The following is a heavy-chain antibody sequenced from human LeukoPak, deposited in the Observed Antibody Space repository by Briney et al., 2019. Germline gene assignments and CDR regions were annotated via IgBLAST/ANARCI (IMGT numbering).Heavy chain of an antibody. D-gene: IGHD3-9*01. Sequence: GGSLRLSCIVSGFTVSSNYMSWVRQAPGKGLEWVSIIDSGGSTYYSDSVKDRFTISRDNAKNTLYLQMNTLRVEDTAVYYCTRDLMDYDVSTGLHHYYMDVWGQGTTVTVSS. CDR2: IDSGGST. J-gene: IGHJ6*02. CDR3: TRDLMDYDVSTGLHHYYMDV. V-gene: IGHV3-66*01. CDR1: GFTVSSNY.